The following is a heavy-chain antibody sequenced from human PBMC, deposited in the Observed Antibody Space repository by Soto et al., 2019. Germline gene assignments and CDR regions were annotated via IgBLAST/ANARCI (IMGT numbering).Heavy chain of an antibody. Sequence: QVHLVQSGAEVKKPGASVKVSCQASGYTFTSYYMHWVRQAPGQGLEWMGMINPSDGSTSYAEKFQGRVTMTRDTSTSTVYRELSSLRSEDTAVYYCARGGTVTIFGRVIKLNWFDPWGQGTRVTVSS. CDR3: ARGGTVTIFGRVIKLNWFDP. J-gene: IGHJ5*02. CDR1: GYTFTSYY. CDR2: INPSDGST. V-gene: IGHV1-46*01. D-gene: IGHD3-3*02.